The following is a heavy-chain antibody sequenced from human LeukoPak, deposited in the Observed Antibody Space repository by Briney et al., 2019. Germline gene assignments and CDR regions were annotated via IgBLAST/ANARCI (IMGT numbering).Heavy chain of an antibody. V-gene: IGHV6-1*01. Sequence: SQTLSLTCAISGDSVSSNSAAWNWLRPSPSRGLEWLGRTYYRSKWYNDYAVSVKSRITINPDTSKNQDSLQLDSVTPEDTAVYDCESMVGDSGSLDYWGQGTLVTVSS. CDR3: ESMVGDSGSLDY. CDR2: TYYRSKWYN. D-gene: IGHD1-26*01. J-gene: IGHJ4*02. CDR1: GDSVSSNSAA.